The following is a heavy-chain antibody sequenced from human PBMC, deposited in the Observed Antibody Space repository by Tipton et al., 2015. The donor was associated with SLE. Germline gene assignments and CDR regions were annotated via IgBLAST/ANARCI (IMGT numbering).Heavy chain of an antibody. J-gene: IGHJ4*02. CDR3: ARGDRYNWNYDY. CDR1: GGSISSHY. V-gene: IGHV4-59*11. D-gene: IGHD1-7*01. CDR2: IYFTGST. Sequence: TLSLTCTVTGGSISSHYWSWIRQPPGKGLEWIGYIYFTGSTNYNPSLKSRVTLSVDTSKNLFSLKLSSVTAADTAVYYCARGDRYNWNYDYWGQGTLVTVSS.